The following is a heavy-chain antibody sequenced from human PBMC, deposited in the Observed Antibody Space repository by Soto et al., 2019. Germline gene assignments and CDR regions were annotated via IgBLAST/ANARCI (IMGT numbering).Heavy chain of an antibody. D-gene: IGHD3-10*01. Sequence: RGSLRLSCAASGFTFSSYAMHWVRQAPGKGLEWVAVISYDGSNKYYADSVKGRFTISRDNSKNTLYLQMNSLRAEDTAVYYCARDGITMVRGAPEYWGQGPLVTVSS. V-gene: IGHV3-30-3*01. J-gene: IGHJ4*02. CDR2: ISYDGSNK. CDR1: GFTFSSYA. CDR3: ARDGITMVRGAPEY.